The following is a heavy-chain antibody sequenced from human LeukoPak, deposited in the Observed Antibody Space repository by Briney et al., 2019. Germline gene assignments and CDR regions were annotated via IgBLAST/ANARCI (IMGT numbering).Heavy chain of an antibody. D-gene: IGHD4-23*01. V-gene: IGHV1-2*06. CDR2: INPNTGAT. CDR3: ARDQGDGGNSFDP. Sequence: ASVKVSCKASGSTFTNYYIHWVRQAPGQGLEWMGRINPNTGATKYAQKFQGRVSMIRDRSINTAFMDLSRLRYDDTAVYYCARDQGDGGNSFDPWGQGALVTVS. J-gene: IGHJ5*02. CDR1: GSTFTNYY.